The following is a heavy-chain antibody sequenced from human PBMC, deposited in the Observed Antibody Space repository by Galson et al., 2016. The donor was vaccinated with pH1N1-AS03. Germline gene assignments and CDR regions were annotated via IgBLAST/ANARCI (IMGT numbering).Heavy chain of an antibody. CDR2: IKQDGSGK. CDR3: ARGAPGDHLLSPLWN. CDR1: GFTFSTYC. V-gene: IGHV3-7*01. D-gene: IGHD2-2*01. J-gene: IGHJ4*02. Sequence: SLRLSCAASGFTFSTYCMSWVRQAPGKGLEWVANIKQDGSGKFYVDSLKGRFTISRDNAKNSLYLQMSSLRAEDMAIYYCARGAPGDHLLSPLWNWGQGTLVTVSS.